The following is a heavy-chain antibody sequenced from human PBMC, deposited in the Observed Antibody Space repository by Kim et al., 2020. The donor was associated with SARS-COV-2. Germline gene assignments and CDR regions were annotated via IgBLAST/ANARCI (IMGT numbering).Heavy chain of an antibody. CDR1: GYTFTGYY. D-gene: IGHD3-22*01. V-gene: IGHV1-2*02. J-gene: IGHJ6*02. Sequence: ASVKVSCKASGYTFTGYYMHWVRQAPGQGLEWMGWINPNSGGTNYAQKFQGRVTMTRDTSISTAYMELSRLRSDDTAVYYCARDGPYYYDSSGQGYGMDVWGQGTTVTVSS. CDR3: ARDGPYYYDSSGQGYGMDV. CDR2: INPNSGGT.